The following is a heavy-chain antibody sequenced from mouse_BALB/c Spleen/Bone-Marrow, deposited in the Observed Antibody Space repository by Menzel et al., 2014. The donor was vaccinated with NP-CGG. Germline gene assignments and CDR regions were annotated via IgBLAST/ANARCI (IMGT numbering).Heavy chain of an antibody. J-gene: IGHJ1*01. CDR2: INPYNDNT. V-gene: IGHV1-14*01. CDR3: ARSLYGYDWYFDV. CDR1: GYTFTSYV. Sequence: EVQLQQSGPELVKPGASVKMSCKAFGYTFTSYVMHWVKQKPGQGLEWIGNINPYNDNTKYNEKFKGKATLTSDKSSSTAYMELSSLTSEDSAVYYCARSLYGYDWYFDVWGAGTTVTVSS. D-gene: IGHD2-2*01.